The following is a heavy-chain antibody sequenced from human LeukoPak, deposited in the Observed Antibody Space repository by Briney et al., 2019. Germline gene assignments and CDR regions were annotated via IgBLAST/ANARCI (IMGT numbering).Heavy chain of an antibody. CDR2: IYSGGST. CDR1: GFTVSSNY. Sequence: PGGSLRLSCAASGFTVSSNYMSRVRQAPGKGLEWVSVIYSGGSTYYADSVKGRFTISRDNSKNTLYLQMNSLRAEDTAVYYCARVSQGVYFDYWGQGTLVTVSS. V-gene: IGHV3-66*01. CDR3: ARVSQGVYFDY. J-gene: IGHJ4*02.